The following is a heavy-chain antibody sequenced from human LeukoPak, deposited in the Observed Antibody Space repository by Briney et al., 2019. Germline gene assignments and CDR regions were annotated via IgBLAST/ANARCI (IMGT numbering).Heavy chain of an antibody. CDR3: ARGGGYDLVYYYMDV. CDR1: GYTFTSYD. Sequence: ASVKVSCRASGYTFTSYDINWVRQATGQGLEWMGWMNPNSGNTGYAQKSQGRVTMTRNTSISTAYMEPSSLRSEDTAVYYCARGGGYDLVYYYMDVWGKGTTVTVSS. D-gene: IGHD5-12*01. V-gene: IGHV1-8*01. J-gene: IGHJ6*03. CDR2: MNPNSGNT.